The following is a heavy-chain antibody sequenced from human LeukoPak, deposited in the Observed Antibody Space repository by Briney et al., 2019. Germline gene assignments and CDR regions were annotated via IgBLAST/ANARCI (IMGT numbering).Heavy chain of an antibody. CDR3: ARSRGYYYYYYMDV. J-gene: IGHJ6*03. V-gene: IGHV3-64*01. CDR2: ISSNGGST. Sequence: PGGSLRLSCAASGFTFSSYAMHWVRQAPGKGLEYVSAISSNGGSTYYANSVKGRFTISRDNSKNTLYLQIGSLRAEDMAVYYCARSRGYYYYYYMDVWGKGTTVTVSS. CDR1: GFTFSSYA. D-gene: IGHD3-16*01.